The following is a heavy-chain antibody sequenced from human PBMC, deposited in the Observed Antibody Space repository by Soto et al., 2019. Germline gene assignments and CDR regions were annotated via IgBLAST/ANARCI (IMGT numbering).Heavy chain of an antibody. J-gene: IGHJ1*01. CDR1: GGTFSSSG. V-gene: IGHV1-69*05. D-gene: IGHD2-2*02. CDR3: AEQRNLYSF. Sequence: SVKVSCKASGGTFSSSGINWVRQAPGQGLEWMGGIIPVFGRPNYAQRFRGRLTITTDESTNTSYMELIDLTSEDTAVYYCAEQRNLYSFWAQG. CDR2: IIPVFGRP.